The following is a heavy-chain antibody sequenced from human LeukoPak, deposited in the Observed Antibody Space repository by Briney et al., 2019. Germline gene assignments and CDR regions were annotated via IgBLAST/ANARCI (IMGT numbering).Heavy chain of an antibody. CDR2: ISYDGSNK. J-gene: IGHJ4*02. D-gene: IGHD5-12*01. Sequence: GGSLRLSCAASGRTFSNYAMTWVRQAPGKGLEWVAVISYDGSNKYYADSVKGRFTISRDNSKNTLYLQMNSLRAEDTAVYYCASHIVATTDYWGQGTLVTVSS. CDR1: GRTFSNYA. CDR3: ASHIVATTDY. V-gene: IGHV3-30-3*01.